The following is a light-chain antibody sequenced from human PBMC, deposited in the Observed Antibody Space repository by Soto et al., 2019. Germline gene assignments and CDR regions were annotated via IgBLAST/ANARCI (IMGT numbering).Light chain of an antibody. CDR3: KSYTSSSTNV. CDR1: SSDVGGYNY. V-gene: IGLV2-14*01. J-gene: IGLJ1*01. CDR2: DVS. Sequence: QSALTQPASVSGSPGQSITISCTGTSSDVGGYNYVSWYQQHPGKAPKLMIYDVSNRPSGVSNRFSGSKSGNTASLTISGLQAEDEADYYCKSYTSSSTNVFGTGTKVT.